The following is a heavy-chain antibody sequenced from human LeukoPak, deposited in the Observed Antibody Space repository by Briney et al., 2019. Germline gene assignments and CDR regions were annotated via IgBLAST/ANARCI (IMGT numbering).Heavy chain of an antibody. CDR2: ISSNGGST. Sequence: PGGSLRLSCAASGFTFSSYMMTWVRQAPGKGLEWVSTISSNGGSTYYADSVKGRFTISRDNSKNTLYLQMSSLRAEDTAVYYCAKDTYAGKAYYFDYWGRGILVTVSS. CDR3: AKDTYAGKAYYFDY. D-gene: IGHD4-23*01. J-gene: IGHJ4*02. CDR1: GFTFSSYM. V-gene: IGHV3-23*01.